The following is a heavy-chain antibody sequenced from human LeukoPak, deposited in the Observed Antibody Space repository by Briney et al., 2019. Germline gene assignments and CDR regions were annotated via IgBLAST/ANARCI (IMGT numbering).Heavy chain of an antibody. V-gene: IGHV3-43D*03. CDR1: GFTFDDYA. J-gene: IGHJ4*02. CDR2: ISWDGGST. Sequence: GGSLRLSCAASGFTFDDYAMHWVRQAPGKGLEWVSLISWDGGSTYYADSVKGRFTISRDNSKNSLYLQMNSLRAEDTALYYCAKGGVVGATGDYFDYWGQGTLVTVSS. D-gene: IGHD1-26*01. CDR3: AKGGVVGATGDYFDY.